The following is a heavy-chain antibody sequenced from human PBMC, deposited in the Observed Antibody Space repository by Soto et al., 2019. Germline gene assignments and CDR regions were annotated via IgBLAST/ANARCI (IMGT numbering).Heavy chain of an antibody. Sequence: GGSLRLSCAASGFTFSSYAMHWVRQAPGKGLEWVAVISYDGSNKYYADSVKGRFTISRDNSKNTLYLQMNSLRAEDTAVYYCAREGYYDILTGYRAWFDPWGQGTLVTVSS. D-gene: IGHD3-9*01. J-gene: IGHJ5*02. CDR2: ISYDGSNK. CDR1: GFTFSSYA. V-gene: IGHV3-30-3*01. CDR3: AREGYYDILTGYRAWFDP.